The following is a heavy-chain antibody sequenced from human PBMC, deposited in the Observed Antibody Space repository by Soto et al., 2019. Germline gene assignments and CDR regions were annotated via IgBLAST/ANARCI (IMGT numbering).Heavy chain of an antibody. J-gene: IGHJ3*02. V-gene: IGHV1-18*04. CDR2: ISAYNGNT. D-gene: IGHD2-15*01. Sequence: ALVKVSCKASGYTFTSYGISWVRQAPGQGLEWMGWISAYNGNTNYAQKLQGRVTMTTDTSTSTAYMEPRSLRSDDTAVYYCARGAYCSGGSCYSSAFDIWGQGTMVTVSS. CDR3: ARGAYCSGGSCYSSAFDI. CDR1: GYTFTSYG.